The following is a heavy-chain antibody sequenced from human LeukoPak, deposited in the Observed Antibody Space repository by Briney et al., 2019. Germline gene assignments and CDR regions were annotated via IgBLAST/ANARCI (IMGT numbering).Heavy chain of an antibody. CDR2: ISGSGGST. D-gene: IGHD3-3*01. CDR1: GFTFSSYA. V-gene: IGHV3-23*01. J-gene: IGHJ5*02. Sequence: GGSLRLSCAASGFTFSSYAMSWVRQAPGKGLEWVSAISGSGGSTYYADSVKGRFTISRDNSKNTLYLQMNSLRAEDTAVYYCAKDTSNYDFWSGYYRGNWFDPWGQGTLVTVSS. CDR3: AKDTSNYDFWSGYYRGNWFDP.